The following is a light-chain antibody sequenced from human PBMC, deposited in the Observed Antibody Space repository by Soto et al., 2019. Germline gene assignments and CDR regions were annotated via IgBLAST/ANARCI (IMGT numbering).Light chain of an antibody. CDR3: SSYSTSFFYV. CDR1: SSDVGAYNY. J-gene: IGLJ1*01. V-gene: IGLV2-14*01. Sequence: QSALTQPASVSGSPGQSITISCTGTSSDVGAYNYVSWYQQHPGEAPKLITFGVTNRPSGVSYRFSGSKSDYTASLTISGLQAEDEADYYCSSYSTSFFYVFGTGTQLTVL. CDR2: GVT.